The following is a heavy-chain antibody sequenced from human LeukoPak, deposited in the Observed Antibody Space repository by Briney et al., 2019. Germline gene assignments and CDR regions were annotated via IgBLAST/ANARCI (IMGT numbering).Heavy chain of an antibody. V-gene: IGHV1-2*02. CDR3: LKMYYDFWSAFDL. J-gene: IGHJ3*01. D-gene: IGHD3-3*01. CDR1: GYTFTGYY. Sequence: ASVTVSCKASGYTFTGYYMHWVRQAPGQGLEWMGWIYPYSGATNYAQKFQGRVAMTRDTSISTAYMELSRLRSDDTAVYYCLKMYYDFWSAFDLWGQGTMVTVSS. CDR2: IYPYSGAT.